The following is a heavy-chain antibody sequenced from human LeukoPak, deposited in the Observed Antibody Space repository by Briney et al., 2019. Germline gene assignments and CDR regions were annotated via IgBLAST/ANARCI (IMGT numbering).Heavy chain of an antibody. CDR3: ARDNQLATVYYYYYYMDV. CDR1: GGSITNGDYY. J-gene: IGHJ6*03. CDR2: IYTSGST. V-gene: IGHV4-61*02. D-gene: IGHD2-2*01. Sequence: SETLSLTCSVSGGSITNGDYYWSWIRQPAGKGLEWIGRIYTSGSTNYNPSLKSRVTMSVDTSKNQFSLKLSSVTAADTAVYYCARDNQLATVYYYYYYMDVWGKGTTVTVSS.